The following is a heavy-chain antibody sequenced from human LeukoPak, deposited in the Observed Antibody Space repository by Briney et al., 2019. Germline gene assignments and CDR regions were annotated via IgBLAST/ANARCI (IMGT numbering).Heavy chain of an antibody. J-gene: IGHJ5*02. D-gene: IGHD6-6*01. CDR1: GFTFSTYW. CDR3: ARGSRVPAYSSSSKWFDP. V-gene: IGHV3-74*01. CDR2: INTDGSAT. Sequence: GGSLRLSCAASGFTFSTYWMHWVRQDPGRGLVWVSRINTDGSATSYADSVKGRFTISRDNAKNTLYLQMNSLRAEDTAVYYCARGSRVPAYSSSSKWFDPWGQGTLVTVSS.